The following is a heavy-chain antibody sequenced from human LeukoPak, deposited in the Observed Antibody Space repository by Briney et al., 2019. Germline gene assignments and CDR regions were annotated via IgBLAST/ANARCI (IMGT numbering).Heavy chain of an antibody. J-gene: IGHJ4*02. Sequence: PGGSLKLSCAASGFTFSGSAIHWVRPPSGKGLEWVGRIRGTANNYATAYAASVKGRFTISRDDSKKTAYLQMNSLKTDDTAIYYCTISHDYGDNWGQGTLVSVSS. D-gene: IGHD4-17*01. CDR3: TISHDYGDN. CDR1: GFTFSGSA. CDR2: IRGTANNYAT. V-gene: IGHV3-73*01.